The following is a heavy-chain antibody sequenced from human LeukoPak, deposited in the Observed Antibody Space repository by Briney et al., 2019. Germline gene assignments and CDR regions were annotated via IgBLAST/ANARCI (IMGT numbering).Heavy chain of an antibody. J-gene: IGHJ6*03. V-gene: IGHV3-48*01. D-gene: IGHD3-10*01. CDR2: ISSSSTTI. CDR1: GFTFSSYS. Sequence: GGSLRLSCAASGFTFSSYSMMWVRQAPGKGLEWVSYISSSSTTIHYADSVKGRFTISRDNSKNTLYLQMNSLRAEDTAVYYCARVGLDLFSIYYYYYMDVWGKGTTVTVSS. CDR3: ARVGLDLFSIYYYYYMDV.